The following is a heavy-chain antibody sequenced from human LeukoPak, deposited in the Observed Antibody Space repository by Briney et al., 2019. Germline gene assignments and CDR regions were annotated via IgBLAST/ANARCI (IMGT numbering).Heavy chain of an antibody. Sequence: PSETLSLTCTVSGGSISSSSYYWSWIRQPPGKGLEWIGYIFYSGSTHYNPSLKSRVTISVDTSKNQLSLKLTSVTAADTAVYYCARLVARDSSGSYIAFDIWGQGTMVTVSS. D-gene: IGHD3-22*01. J-gene: IGHJ3*02. CDR3: ARLVARDSSGSYIAFDI. CDR2: IFYSGST. CDR1: GGSISSSSYY. V-gene: IGHV4-61*01.